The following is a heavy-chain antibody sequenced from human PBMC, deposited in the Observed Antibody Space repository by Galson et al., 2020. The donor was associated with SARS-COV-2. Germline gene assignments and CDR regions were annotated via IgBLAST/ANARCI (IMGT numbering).Heavy chain of an antibody. Sequence: TGGSLRLSCAASGFTVSSNYMSWVRQAPGKGLEWVSVIYSGGSTYYADSVKGRFTISRHNSKNTLYLQMNSLRAEDTAVYYCARGPRGGDFWSVYYGMDVWGQGTTVTVSS. CDR1: GFTVSSNY. CDR2: IYSGGST. CDR3: ARGPRGGDFWSVYYGMDV. V-gene: IGHV3-53*04. D-gene: IGHD3-3*01. J-gene: IGHJ6*02.